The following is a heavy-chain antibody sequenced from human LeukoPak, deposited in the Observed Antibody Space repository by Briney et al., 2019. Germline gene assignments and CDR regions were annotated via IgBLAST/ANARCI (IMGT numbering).Heavy chain of an antibody. D-gene: IGHD3-22*01. V-gene: IGHV4-59*01. Sequence: PSETLSLTCTVSGGSISGYYWSWIRQPPGKGLEWIGHIHYKRNTNYNASLKSRVSMLLATFKNQISLRLSSVTAADTAVYHCARDTYYYENSDDYDDAFDIWGQGTRVTVSS. CDR1: GGSISGYY. J-gene: IGHJ3*02. CDR2: IHYKRNT. CDR3: ARDTYYYENSDDYDDAFDI.